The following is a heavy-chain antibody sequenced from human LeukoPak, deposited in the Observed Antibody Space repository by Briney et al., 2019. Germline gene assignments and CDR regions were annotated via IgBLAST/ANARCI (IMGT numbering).Heavy chain of an antibody. Sequence: PSETLSLTCTVSGGSISSYYWSWIRQPAGKGLEWIGRIYTSGSTNYNPSLKSRVTISVDTSKNQFSLKLSSGTAADTAVDYCWGNFSTAGTRGNWFDPWGQGTPVTVSS. J-gene: IGHJ5*01. CDR3: WGNFSTAGTRGNWFDP. D-gene: IGHD6-13*01. V-gene: IGHV4-4*07. CDR2: IYTSGST. CDR1: GGSISSYY.